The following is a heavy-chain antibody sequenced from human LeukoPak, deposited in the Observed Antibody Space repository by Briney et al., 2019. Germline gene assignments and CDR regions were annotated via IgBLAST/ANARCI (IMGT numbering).Heavy chain of an antibody. V-gene: IGHV4-39*01. CDR1: GGSISSSSYY. Sequence: PSETLSLTCTVSGGSISSSSYYWGWIRQPPGKGLEWIGSIYYSGSTYYNPSLKSRVTISVDTSKNQFSLKLSSVTATDTAVFYCARQYTGIDYWGQGTLATVSS. CDR2: IYYSGST. J-gene: IGHJ4*02. CDR3: ARQYTGIDY. D-gene: IGHD2-2*02.